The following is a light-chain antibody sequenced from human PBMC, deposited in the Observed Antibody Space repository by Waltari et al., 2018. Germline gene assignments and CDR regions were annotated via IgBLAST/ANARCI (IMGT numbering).Light chain of an antibody. CDR1: SSDVGAYNY. CDR2: YVT. J-gene: IGLJ1*01. CDR3: ISYAGNNKYV. V-gene: IGLV2-8*01. Sequence: QSALTQPPSASGSPGQSVTISCTGTSSDVGAYNYVSWYQQYPDKAPKLMIYYVTKRPSGVPDRFSGSKSGNTASLTVSGLQAEDEADYYCISYAGNNKYVLGAGTKVTVL.